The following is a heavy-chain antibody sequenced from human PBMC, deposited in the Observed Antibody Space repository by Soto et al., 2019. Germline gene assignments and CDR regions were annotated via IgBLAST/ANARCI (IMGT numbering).Heavy chain of an antibody. J-gene: IGHJ5*01. CDR1: GASINNFAYY. V-gene: IGHV4-39*01. D-gene: IGHD3-10*01. CDR3: ARRERYYGSPGWFDP. Sequence: LSLTCSVSGASINNFAYYWGWIRQPPGKGLEWIGTVYYNENTYYNPSLKSRVAISADTAKNQFSLNLRSVTAADTAIYFCARRERYYGSPGWFDPWGQGTLVTVSS. CDR2: VYYNENT.